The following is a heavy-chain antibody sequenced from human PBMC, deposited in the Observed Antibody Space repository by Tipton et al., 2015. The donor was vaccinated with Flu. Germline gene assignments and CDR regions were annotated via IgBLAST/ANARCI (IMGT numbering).Heavy chain of an antibody. J-gene: IGHJ4*02. D-gene: IGHD3-10*02. CDR3: ARHTGDSVRGIIDY. V-gene: IGHV4-38-2*02. CDR1: GDSIRSAYY. Sequence: TLSLTCRISGDSIRSAYYWGWIRQPPGKGLEWIGNVFHEGTTYYNSSLKSRVTISVDRSQNQFSLKLSSVTAADTAVYYCARHTGDSVRGIIDYWGQGTLVTVSS. CDR2: VFHEGTT.